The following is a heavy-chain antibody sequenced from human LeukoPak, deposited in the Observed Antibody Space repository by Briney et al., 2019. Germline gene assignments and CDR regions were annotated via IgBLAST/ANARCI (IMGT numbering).Heavy chain of an antibody. CDR1: GFTVSSNY. CDR2: IYSGGST. CDR3: ARGSSSWYLAFDI. V-gene: IGHV3-53*01. Sequence: GGSLRLSCAAFGFTVSSNYMSWVRQAPGKGLEWVSVIYSGGSTYYADSVKGRFTISRDNSKNTLYLQMNSLRAEDTAVYYCARGSSSWYLAFDIWGQGTMVTVSS. D-gene: IGHD6-13*01. J-gene: IGHJ3*02.